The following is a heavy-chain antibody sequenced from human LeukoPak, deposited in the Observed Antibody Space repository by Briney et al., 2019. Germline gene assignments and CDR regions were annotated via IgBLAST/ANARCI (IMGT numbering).Heavy chain of an antibody. J-gene: IGHJ4*02. Sequence: GGSLRLSCAASGFTFSNAWMSWVRQAPGKGLEWVGRIKSKTDGGTTDYAAPVKGRFTISRDDSKNTLYLQMNSLKTEDTAVYYCTTVVDTAMVRPIDYWGQGILVTVSS. V-gene: IGHV3-15*01. CDR1: GFTFSNAW. D-gene: IGHD5-18*01. CDR3: TTVVDTAMVRPIDY. CDR2: IKSKTDGGTT.